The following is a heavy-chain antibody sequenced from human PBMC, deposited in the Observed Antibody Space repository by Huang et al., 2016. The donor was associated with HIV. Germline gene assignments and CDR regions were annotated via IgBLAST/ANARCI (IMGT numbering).Heavy chain of an antibody. CDR1: GFTFNNYW. V-gene: IGHV3-74*01. J-gene: IGHJ3*02. CDR2: INGVGNVT. D-gene: IGHD6-19*01. CDR3: ARDSGPWLADVFDI. Sequence: EVQLVESGGGVVQPGGSLRLSCTVSGFTFNNYWMHWARQVPGKGLVWRARINGVGNVTSYVDSVKGRFTISRDNAKNTLLLQMNSLRDEDTGIYYCARDSGPWLADVFDIWGQGTSVIVS.